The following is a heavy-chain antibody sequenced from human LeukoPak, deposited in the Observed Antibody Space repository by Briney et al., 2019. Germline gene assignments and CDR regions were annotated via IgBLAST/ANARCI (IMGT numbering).Heavy chain of an antibody. D-gene: IGHD3-22*01. CDR2: IYYSGST. J-gene: IGHJ4*02. CDR3: ARAPYYYDSSGYLD. V-gene: IGHV4-30-4*01. CDR1: GGSISSGDYY. Sequence: SETLSLTCTVSGGSISSGDYYWSWIRQPPGKGLEWIGYIYYSGSTYYNPSLKSRVTISVDTSKNQFSLKLSSVTAADTAVYYCARAPYYYDSSGYLDWGQGTLVTVSS.